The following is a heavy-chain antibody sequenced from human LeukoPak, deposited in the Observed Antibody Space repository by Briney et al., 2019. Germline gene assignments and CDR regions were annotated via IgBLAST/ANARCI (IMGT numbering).Heavy chain of an antibody. Sequence: GGSLRLSCAASGFTFSSYAMSWVRQAPGQGLEFVSAITGTGTTAFYADSVKGRFTVPRDNSKNTLYLQMNSLRADDSAAYYCAKEDSWTYYRGADFWGQGTLVTVSS. CDR2: ITGTGTTA. CDR3: AKEDSWTYYRGADF. D-gene: IGHD1-26*01. V-gene: IGHV3-23*01. CDR1: GFTFSSYA. J-gene: IGHJ4*02.